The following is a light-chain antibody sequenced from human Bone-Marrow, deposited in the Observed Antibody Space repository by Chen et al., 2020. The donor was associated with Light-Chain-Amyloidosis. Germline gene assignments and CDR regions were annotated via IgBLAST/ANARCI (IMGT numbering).Light chain of an antibody. CDR2: RDT. V-gene: IGLV3-25*03. Sequence: SYELTQPPSVSVSPGQTARITCSGDDLPTKYAYWYQQKPGQAPVLVIHRDTERPSGISERFSGSSSGTTATLTLSGVQAEDESDYHCQSAGSSGTYDVIFGGGTKLTVL. CDR1: DLPTKY. J-gene: IGLJ2*01. CDR3: QSAGSSGTYDVI.